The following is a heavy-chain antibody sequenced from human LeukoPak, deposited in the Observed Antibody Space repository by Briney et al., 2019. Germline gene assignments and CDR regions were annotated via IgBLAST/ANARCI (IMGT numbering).Heavy chain of an antibody. CDR3: AKDRSRSKTYYYDSSGLTPFDY. CDR1: GFTFSSYG. D-gene: IGHD3-22*01. V-gene: IGHV3-30*18. J-gene: IGHJ4*02. Sequence: GGSQRLSCAASGFTFSSYGMHWVRQAPGKGLEWVAVISYDGSNKYYADSAKGRFTISRDNSKNTLYLQMNSLRAEDTAVYYCAKDRSRSKTYYYDSSGLTPFDYWGQGTLVTVSS. CDR2: ISYDGSNK.